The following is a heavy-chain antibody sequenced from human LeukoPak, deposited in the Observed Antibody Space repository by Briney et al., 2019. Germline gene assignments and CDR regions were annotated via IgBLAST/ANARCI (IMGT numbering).Heavy chain of an antibody. Sequence: PEASVKVSCKASGGTFSSYAMHWVRQAPGQRPEWMGWINAGNGNTKYSQKFQGRVTITRDTSASTAYMELSSLRAEDTAVYYCARVSSSWSGSFGYWGQGTLVTVSS. CDR2: INAGNGNT. J-gene: IGHJ4*02. V-gene: IGHV1-3*01. CDR3: ARVSSSWSGSFGY. CDR1: GGTFSSYA. D-gene: IGHD6-13*01.